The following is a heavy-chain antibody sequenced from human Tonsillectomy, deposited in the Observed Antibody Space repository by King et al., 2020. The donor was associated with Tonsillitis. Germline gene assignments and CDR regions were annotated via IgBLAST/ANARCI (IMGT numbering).Heavy chain of an antibody. Sequence: VQLVESGGGVVQPGRSLRLSCAVSGVTFSSYAMHWVRQAPGKGLGGVTVISYDGNNKYDADAVKGRFTISRDNSKNTLYLQMNSLRAEETAVYYCARDAGSFVSPYNWFDPWGREPWSPSPQ. CDR2: ISYDGNNK. D-gene: IGHD2/OR15-2a*01. CDR1: GVTFSSYA. V-gene: IGHV3-30-3*01. J-gene: IGHJ5*02. CDR3: ARDAGSFVSPYNWFDP.